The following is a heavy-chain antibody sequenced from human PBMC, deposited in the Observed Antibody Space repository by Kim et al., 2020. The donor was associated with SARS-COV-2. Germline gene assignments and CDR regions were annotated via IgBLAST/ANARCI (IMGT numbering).Heavy chain of an antibody. Sequence: GGSLRLSCAASGFTFSSYGMHWVRQPPGKGLQWVAFISYDGSNKYYADSVKGRFTISRDNSKNTLYLQMNSLRAEDTAVYYCAKVVLKFGELWATYGMDVWGQGTTVTVSS. J-gene: IGHJ6*02. V-gene: IGHV3-30*18. CDR2: ISYDGSNK. D-gene: IGHD3-10*01. CDR1: GFTFSSYG. CDR3: AKVVLKFGELWATYGMDV.